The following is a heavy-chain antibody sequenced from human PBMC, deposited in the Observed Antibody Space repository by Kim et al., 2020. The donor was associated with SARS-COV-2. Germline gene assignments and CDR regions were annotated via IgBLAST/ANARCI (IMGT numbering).Heavy chain of an antibody. CDR2: IKQDGSEK. Sequence: GGSLRLSCAASGFTFSSYWMSWVRQAPGKGLEWVANIKQDGSEKYYVDSVKGRFTISRDNAKNSLYLQMNSLRAEDTAVYYCARVPPDFWSGYYTTNFDYWGQGTLVTVSS. D-gene: IGHD3-3*01. V-gene: IGHV3-7*01. CDR1: GFTFSSYW. CDR3: ARVPPDFWSGYYTTNFDY. J-gene: IGHJ4*02.